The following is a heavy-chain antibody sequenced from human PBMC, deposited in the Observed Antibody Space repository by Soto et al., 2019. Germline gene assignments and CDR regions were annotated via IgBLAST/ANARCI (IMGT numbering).Heavy chain of an antibody. CDR1: GYTFTGYY. D-gene: IGHD2-15*01. CDR2: INPNSGGT. J-gene: IGHJ5*02. V-gene: IGHV1-2*02. Sequence: ASVKVSCKASGYTFTGYYMHWVRQAPGQGLEWMGWINPNSGGTNYAQKFQGRVTMTRDTSISTAYMELSRLRSDDTAVYYCARGVVVAATFWFDPWGQGTQVTVSS. CDR3: ARGVVVAATFWFDP.